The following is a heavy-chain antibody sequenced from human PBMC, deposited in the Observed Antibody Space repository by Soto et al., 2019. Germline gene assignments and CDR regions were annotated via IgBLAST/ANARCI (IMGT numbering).Heavy chain of an antibody. CDR1: GYTFSRNG. CDR3: EKGGDSNSWASRDV. Sequence: QVHLVQSGAEVKKPGAAVNVSCKTSGYTFSRNGISWVRQAPGQGLEWMGWIRPKSGNIKYAQKFQGRVIMTTDTSTSTAYMELRSLRTDDSAVYYCEKGGDSNSWASRDVWGPGTTVTVSS. J-gene: IGHJ6*02. V-gene: IGHV1-18*01. D-gene: IGHD3-22*01. CDR2: IRPKSGNI.